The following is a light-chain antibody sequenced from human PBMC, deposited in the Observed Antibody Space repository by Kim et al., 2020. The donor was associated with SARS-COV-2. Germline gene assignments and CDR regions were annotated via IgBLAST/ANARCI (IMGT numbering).Light chain of an antibody. CDR2: GKN. J-gene: IGLJ2*01. CDR1: SLRSYY. CDR3: NSRDSSGNHPV. V-gene: IGLV3-19*01. Sequence: ALGQTVRITCKGDSLRSYYANWYQQKPGQAPVLVIYGKNNRPSGIPDRFSGSSSGNTASLTITGAQAEDEADYYCNSRDSSGNHPVFGGGTQLTVL.